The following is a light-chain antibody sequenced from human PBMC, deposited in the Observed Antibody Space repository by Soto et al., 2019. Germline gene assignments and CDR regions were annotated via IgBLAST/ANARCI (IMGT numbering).Light chain of an antibody. Sequence: QSVLTQPPSVSAAPGQKVTISCSGSSSNIGNNYVSWYQQLPGTAPKLLIYDNNKRPSGIPDRFSGSKSGTSATLGITGLQTGDEADYYCGTWDSSLGAPVVFGGGTKVTVL. J-gene: IGLJ2*01. CDR3: GTWDSSLGAPVV. V-gene: IGLV1-51*01. CDR1: SSNIGNNY. CDR2: DNN.